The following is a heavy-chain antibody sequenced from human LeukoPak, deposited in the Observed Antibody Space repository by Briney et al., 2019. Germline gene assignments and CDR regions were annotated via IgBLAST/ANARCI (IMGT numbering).Heavy chain of an antibody. D-gene: IGHD5-24*01. CDR3: AREGGINNWFDP. J-gene: IGHJ5*02. CDR2: IYYSGST. CDR1: GGSISSYY. Sequence: KPSETLSLTCTVSGGSISSYYWSWIRQHPGKGLEWIGYIYYSGSTYYNPSLKSRVTISVDTSKNQFSLKLSSVTAADTAVYYCAREGGINNWFDPWGQGTLVTVSS. V-gene: IGHV4-59*06.